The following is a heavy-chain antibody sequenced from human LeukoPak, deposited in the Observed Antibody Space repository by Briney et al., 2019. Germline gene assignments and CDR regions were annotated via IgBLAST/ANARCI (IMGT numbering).Heavy chain of an antibody. D-gene: IGHD3-16*02. V-gene: IGHV7-4-1*02. CDR2: INTNTGNP. CDR3: ARFSDMGELSTFDY. Sequence: ASVKVSCKASGYTFTTYAINWVRQAPGQGLEWMGWINTNTGNPTYAQGFTGRFVFSLDTSVSTAYLQISSLKAEDTAVYYCARFSDMGELSTFDYWGQGTLVTVSS. CDR1: GYTFTTYA. J-gene: IGHJ4*02.